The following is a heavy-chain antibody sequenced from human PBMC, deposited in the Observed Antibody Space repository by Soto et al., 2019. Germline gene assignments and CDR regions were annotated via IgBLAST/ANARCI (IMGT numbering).Heavy chain of an antibody. Sequence: QVQLVQSGAEVKKPGASVKVSCKASGYTFSTYGFSWVRQAPGQGLEWMGWIGAYNDDTNYAQNFQGRVTMTTDTSTTTSYMELRNLRSDDTAAYFCARDWRGAEGFDPWGQGTLVTVSS. V-gene: IGHV1-18*01. J-gene: IGHJ5*02. CDR1: GYTFSTYG. CDR2: IGAYNDDT. CDR3: ARDWRGAEGFDP. D-gene: IGHD3-3*01.